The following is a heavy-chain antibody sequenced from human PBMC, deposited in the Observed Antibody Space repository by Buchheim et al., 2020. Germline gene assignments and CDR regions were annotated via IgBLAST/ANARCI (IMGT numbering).Heavy chain of an antibody. V-gene: IGHV3-48*02. J-gene: IGHJ5*02. D-gene: IGHD3-10*01. CDR1: GFTFSSYS. CDR2: ISSSSSTI. CDR3: ASSQTRWFGELNYNWFDP. Sequence: VQLVESGGGLVQPGGSLRLSCAASGFTFSSYSMNWVRQAPGKGLEWVSYISSSSSTIYYADSVKGRFTISRDNAKNSLYLQMNSLRDEDTAVYYCASSQTRWFGELNYNWFDPWGQGTL.